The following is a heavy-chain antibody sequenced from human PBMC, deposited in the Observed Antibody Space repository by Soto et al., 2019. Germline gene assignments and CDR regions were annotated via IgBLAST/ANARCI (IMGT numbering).Heavy chain of an antibody. J-gene: IGHJ4*02. CDR1: GFTFSSYG. CDR3: ARDSDSSGYCFDY. V-gene: IGHV3-33*01. CDR2: IWYDGSNK. Sequence: PGGSLRLSCAASGFTFSSYGMHWVRQAPGKGLEWVAVIWYDGSNKYYADSVKGRFTISRDNSKNTLYLQMNSLRAEDTAVYYCARDSDSSGYCFDYWGQGTLVTVSS. D-gene: IGHD3-22*01.